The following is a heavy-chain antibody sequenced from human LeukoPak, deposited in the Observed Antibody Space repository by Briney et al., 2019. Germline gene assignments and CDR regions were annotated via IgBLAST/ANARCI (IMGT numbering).Heavy chain of an antibody. CDR2: TYYRSRWYT. CDR1: GDTVSSRNAA. CDR3: ARSTGWLNGH. J-gene: IGHJ4*02. Sequence: PSQTLSLTCAISGDTVSSRNAAWNWIRQSPSRGLEWLGRTYYRSRWYTDYAVFVKGRITINPDTSKNQFSLQLSSVTPEDTAVYYCARSTGWLNGHWGQGTLVTVSS. V-gene: IGHV6-1*01. D-gene: IGHD2-8*02.